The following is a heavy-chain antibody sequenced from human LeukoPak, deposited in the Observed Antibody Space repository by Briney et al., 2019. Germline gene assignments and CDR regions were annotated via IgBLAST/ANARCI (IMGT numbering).Heavy chain of an antibody. Sequence: SETLSLTCTVSGGSISSGSYYWSWIRQPAGKGLEWIGRIYTSGSTNYNPSLKSRVTISVDTSKNQFSLRLSSVTAADTAVYYCARGRDYGSGSYRPYGDYFDYWGQGTLVTVSS. V-gene: IGHV4-61*02. D-gene: IGHD3-10*01. J-gene: IGHJ4*02. CDR3: ARGRDYGSGSYRPYGDYFDY. CDR2: IYTSGST. CDR1: GGSISSGSYY.